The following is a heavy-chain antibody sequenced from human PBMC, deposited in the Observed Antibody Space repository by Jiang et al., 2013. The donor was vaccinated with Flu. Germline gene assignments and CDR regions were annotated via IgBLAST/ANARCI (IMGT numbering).Heavy chain of an antibody. Sequence: GSGLVKPSQTLSLTCSVSGASISSDGYYWSWIRQHPGKGLEWIAYIYNTGSSYYNPSLQSRVSISVDTSKNQFSLKLSSVTAADTAVYYCARYTSVGYFDHWGQGALVTVSS. CDR3: ARYTSVGYFDH. CDR2: IYNTGSS. V-gene: IGHV4-31*03. J-gene: IGHJ4*02. CDR1: GASISSDGYY. D-gene: IGHD4-23*01.